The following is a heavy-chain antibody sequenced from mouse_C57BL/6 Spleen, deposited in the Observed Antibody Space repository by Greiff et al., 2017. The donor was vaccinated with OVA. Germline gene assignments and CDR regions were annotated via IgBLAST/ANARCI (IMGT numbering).Heavy chain of an antibody. V-gene: IGHV1-53*01. J-gene: IGHJ3*01. CDR2: INPSNGGT. D-gene: IGHD4-1*01. CDR1: GYTFTSYW. Sequence: QVHVKQSGTELVKPGASVKLSCKASGYTFTSYWMHWVKQRPGQGLEWIGNINPSNGGTNYNEKFKSKATLTVDKSSSTAYMQLSSLTSEDSAVYYCARKANWAWFAYWGQGTLVTVSA. CDR3: ARKANWAWFAY.